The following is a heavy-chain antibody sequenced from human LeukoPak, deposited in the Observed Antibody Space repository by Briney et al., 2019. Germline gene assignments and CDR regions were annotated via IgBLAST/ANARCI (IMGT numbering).Heavy chain of an antibody. J-gene: IGHJ4*02. CDR3: ARGVPYGPSYEFFDY. V-gene: IGHV4-59*01. CDR2: IYYSGST. CDR1: GGSISGYY. Sequence: SETLSLTCTVSGGSISGYYWSWIRQPPGKGPEWIGYIYYSGSTNYNPSLKSRVTISVDTSKNQFSLKLNSVTAADTAVYYCARGVPYGPSYEFFDYWGQGTLVTVSS. D-gene: IGHD3-10*01.